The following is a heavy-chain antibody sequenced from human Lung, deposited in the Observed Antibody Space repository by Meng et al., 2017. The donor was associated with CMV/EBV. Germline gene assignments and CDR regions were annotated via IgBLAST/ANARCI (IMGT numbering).Heavy chain of an antibody. D-gene: IGHD3-22*01. Sequence: LXCAISGDNVSSNSAAWNWIRQSPSRGLEWLGRTYYRSKWYNDFAPSVKSRITFNPDTSKNQLSLHLTSVTPEDTAVYYCARDLNYYDSSGNYYVGWLDSXGQGXLVTVSS. CDR3: ARDLNYYDSSGNYYVGWLDS. V-gene: IGHV6-1*01. J-gene: IGHJ5*01. CDR1: GDNVSSNSAA. CDR2: TYYRSKWYN.